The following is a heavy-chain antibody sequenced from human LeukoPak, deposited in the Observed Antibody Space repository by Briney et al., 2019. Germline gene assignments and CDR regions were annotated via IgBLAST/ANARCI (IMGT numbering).Heavy chain of an antibody. D-gene: IGHD1-26*01. J-gene: IGHJ6*03. CDR3: ATSGRSGSVDYYYMDV. CDR2: ISSSSSYI. CDR1: GFTFSSYN. V-gene: IGHV3-21*01. Sequence: GGSLRLSCAASGFTFSSYNMNWVRQAPGKGLEWVSSISSSSSYIYYADSVKGRFTISRDNAKNPLYLQMNSLRAEDTAVYYCATSGRSGSVDYYYMDVWGKGTTVTVSS.